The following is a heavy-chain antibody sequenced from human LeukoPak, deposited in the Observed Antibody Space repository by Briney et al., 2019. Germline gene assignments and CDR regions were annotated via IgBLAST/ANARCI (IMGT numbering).Heavy chain of an antibody. CDR1: GVSISSSNW. Sequence: PSETLSLTCAVSGVSISSSNWWSWVRQPPGKGLEWIGEIYHSGSTSYNPSLKSRVNISVDTSKNQFSLKLSSVTAADTAVYYCARGRGKRIQLWLNRNYFDYWGQGTLVTVSS. V-gene: IGHV4-4*02. D-gene: IGHD5-18*01. CDR3: ARGRGKRIQLWLNRNYFDY. CDR2: IYHSGST. J-gene: IGHJ4*02.